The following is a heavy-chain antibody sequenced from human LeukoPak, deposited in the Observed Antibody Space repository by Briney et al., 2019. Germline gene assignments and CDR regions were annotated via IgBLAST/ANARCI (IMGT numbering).Heavy chain of an antibody. J-gene: IGHJ6*02. V-gene: IGHV1-8*01. Sequence: ASVKVSCKASGYTFTSYDINWVRQATGQGLEWMGWMNPNSGNTGYAQKFQGRVTMTRNTSISTAYMELSSLRSEDTAVYYCARXYGDYVDYYYGMDVWGQGTTVTVSS. D-gene: IGHD4-17*01. CDR2: MNPNSGNT. CDR3: ARXYGDYVDYYYGMDV. CDR1: GYTFTSYD.